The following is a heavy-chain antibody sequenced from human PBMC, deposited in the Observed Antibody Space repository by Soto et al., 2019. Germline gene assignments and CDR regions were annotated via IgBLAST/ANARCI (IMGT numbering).Heavy chain of an antibody. J-gene: IGHJ6*02. D-gene: IGHD3-10*01. Sequence: QVQLVQSGAEVKKPGASVKVSCKASGYTFTSYDINWVRQATGQGLEWMGWMNPNSGNTGYAQKFQGRVTMTRNTSISTAYMELSSLRSEDTAVYYCARGVVRETGLREYYYGMDVWGQGTTVTVSS. CDR3: ARGVVRETGLREYYYGMDV. V-gene: IGHV1-8*01. CDR2: MNPNSGNT. CDR1: GYTFTSYD.